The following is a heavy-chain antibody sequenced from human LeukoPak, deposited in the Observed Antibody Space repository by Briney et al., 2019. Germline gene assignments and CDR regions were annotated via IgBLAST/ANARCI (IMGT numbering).Heavy chain of an antibody. CDR1: GFIFTNYF. D-gene: IGHD6-6*01. V-gene: IGHV3-7*03. CDR3: ANLPLYSSSSGADY. CDR2: IKHDGSEK. J-gene: IGHJ4*02. Sequence: GGSLRLSCAASGFIFTNYFMSWVRQAPGKGLEWVASIKHDGSEKYYVDSVRGRFTISRDNSKNTLYLQMNSLRAEDTAVYYCANLPLYSSSSGADYWGQGTLVTVSS.